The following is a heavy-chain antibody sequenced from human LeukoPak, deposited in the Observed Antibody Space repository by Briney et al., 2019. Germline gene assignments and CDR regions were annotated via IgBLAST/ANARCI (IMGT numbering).Heavy chain of an antibody. J-gene: IGHJ4*02. D-gene: IGHD2-15*01. CDR1: GGSLNNYY. V-gene: IGHV4-4*07. Sequence: SETLSPTCSVSGGSLNNYYWSWIRQPAGKGLEWIGRIYTSGNTNYSPSFKSRVTMSVDMSKNQFSLKLSSVTAADTAVYYCATCSGGSCYWGQGTLVTVSS. CDR3: ATCSGGSCY. CDR2: IYTSGNT.